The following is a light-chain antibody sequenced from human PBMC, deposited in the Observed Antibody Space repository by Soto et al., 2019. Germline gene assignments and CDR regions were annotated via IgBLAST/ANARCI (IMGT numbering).Light chain of an antibody. CDR3: QQYNSYLST. V-gene: IGKV1-5*03. CDR2: KAS. J-gene: IGKJ2*01. Sequence: DIQMTQSPSTLSASVGDRVTITCRASQSISSWLAWYQQKPGKAPKLLIYKASSLESGVPSRFSGCGSGTEFPLTISSLQPDDFATYYGQQYNSYLSTFGQGTQLEIK. CDR1: QSISSW.